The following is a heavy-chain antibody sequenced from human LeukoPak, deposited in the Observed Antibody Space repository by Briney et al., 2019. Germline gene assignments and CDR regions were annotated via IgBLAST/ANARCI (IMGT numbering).Heavy chain of an antibody. Sequence: ASVKVSCKVSGYTLTELSMHWVRQAPGKGLEWMGGFDPEDGETIYAQKFQGRVTMTEDTSTDTAYMELRSLRSDDTAVYYCARDLEANYDFWSGHAFDIWGQGTMVTVSS. CDR1: GYTLTELS. CDR3: ARDLEANYDFWSGHAFDI. D-gene: IGHD3-3*01. J-gene: IGHJ3*02. CDR2: FDPEDGET. V-gene: IGHV1-24*01.